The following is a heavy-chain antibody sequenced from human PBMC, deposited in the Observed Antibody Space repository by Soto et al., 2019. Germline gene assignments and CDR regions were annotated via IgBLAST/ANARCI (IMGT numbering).Heavy chain of an antibody. CDR1: GGSISSYY. J-gene: IGHJ6*02. V-gene: IGHV4-59*12. Sequence: SETLSLTCTVSGGSISSYYWSWIRQPPGKGLEWIGYIYYSGSTNYNPSLKSRVTISVDTSKNQFSLKLSSVTAADTAVYYCARELIVVVPAATPGSPDNKRYYYYGMDVWGQGTTVTVSS. CDR3: ARELIVVVPAATPGSPDNKRYYYYGMDV. CDR2: IYYSGST. D-gene: IGHD2-2*01.